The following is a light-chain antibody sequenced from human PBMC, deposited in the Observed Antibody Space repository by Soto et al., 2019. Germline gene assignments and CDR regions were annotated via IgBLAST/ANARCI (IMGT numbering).Light chain of an antibody. CDR3: CLYAVTFYV. V-gene: IGLV2-11*01. CDR1: SSDVGTYDF. Sequence: QSVLTQPRSVSGSPGQSVTISCTGTSSDVGTYDFVSWYQQHPGKAPRLMIFDVSERPSGVPDRFSGSKSCNTASLTISGLQAEDEADYYCCLYAVTFYVFGTGTKLTVL. J-gene: IGLJ1*01. CDR2: DVS.